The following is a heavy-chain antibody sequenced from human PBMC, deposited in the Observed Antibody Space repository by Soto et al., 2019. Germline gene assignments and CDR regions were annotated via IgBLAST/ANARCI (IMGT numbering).Heavy chain of an antibody. CDR3: ARGPRYDFWSGPRWSIGMDV. Sequence: SETLSLTCAVYGGSFSGYYWSWIRQPPGKGLEWIGEINHSGSTNYNPSLKSRVTISVDTSKNQFSLKLSSVTAADTAVYYCARGPRYDFWSGPRWSIGMDVWGQGTTVTVSS. J-gene: IGHJ6*02. D-gene: IGHD3-3*01. CDR1: GGSFSGYY. CDR2: INHSGST. V-gene: IGHV4-34*01.